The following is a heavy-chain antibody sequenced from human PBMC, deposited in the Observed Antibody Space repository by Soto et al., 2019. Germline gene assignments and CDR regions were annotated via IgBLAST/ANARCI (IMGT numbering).Heavy chain of an antibody. CDR3: ARGSRGYYYMDV. V-gene: IGHV3-74*01. CDR1: GFTFSSYW. CDR2: INGDGGTT. Sequence: EVQLVESGGDLVQPGGSLRLSCVASGFTFSSYWIHWVRQAPGKGLVWVSRINGDGGTTNYADSAKGRLTISRDNAKNTVYLQANSLGAEDTAVYYCARGSRGYYYMDVWGRGTPLTV. J-gene: IGHJ6*03.